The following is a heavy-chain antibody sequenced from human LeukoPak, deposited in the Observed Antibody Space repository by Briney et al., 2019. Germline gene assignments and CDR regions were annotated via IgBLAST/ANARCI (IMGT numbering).Heavy chain of an antibody. CDR1: GGSFSGYY. V-gene: IGHV4-59*01. Sequence: SETLSLTCAVYGGSFSGYYWSWIRQPPGKGLEWIGYIYYSGSTNYNPSLKSRVTISVDTSKNQFSLKLSSVTAADTAVYYCARASYYYYMDVWGKGTTVTVSS. CDR2: IYYSGST. CDR3: ARASYYYYMDV. J-gene: IGHJ6*03.